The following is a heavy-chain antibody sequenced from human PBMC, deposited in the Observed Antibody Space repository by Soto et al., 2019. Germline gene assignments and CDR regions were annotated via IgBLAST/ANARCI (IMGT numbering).Heavy chain of an antibody. J-gene: IGHJ4*02. D-gene: IGHD3-22*01. CDR2: IYYTGTT. V-gene: IGHV4-39*01. Sequence: SETLSLTCTVSGGSISSSSYYWGWIRQPPGKGLEWIGSIYYTGTTYYSPSLKSRVTISVDTSKNQVSLKLSSVTAADTAVYFCSRGSYDYDTSGYYYAYWGQGTLVTVSS. CDR1: GGSISSSSYY. CDR3: SRGSYDYDTSGYYYAY.